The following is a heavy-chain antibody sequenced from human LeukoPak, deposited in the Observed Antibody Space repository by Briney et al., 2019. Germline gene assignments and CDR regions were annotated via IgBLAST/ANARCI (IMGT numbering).Heavy chain of an antibody. CDR1: GGTFGSYA. CDR2: IIPILGIA. CDR3: ARDLCSGGSCYVTYGMDV. V-gene: IGHV1-69*04. Sequence: GASVKVSCKASGGTFGSYAISWVRRAPGQGLEWMGRIIPILGIANYAQKFQGRVTITADKSTSTAYMELSSLRSEDTAVYYCARDLCSGGSCYVTYGMDVWGQGTTVTVSS. J-gene: IGHJ6*02. D-gene: IGHD2-15*01.